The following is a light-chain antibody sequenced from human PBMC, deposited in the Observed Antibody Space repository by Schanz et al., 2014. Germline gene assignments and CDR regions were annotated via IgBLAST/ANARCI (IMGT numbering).Light chain of an antibody. V-gene: IGLV1-44*01. CDR2: RNN. CDR1: SSNIGSNN. Sequence: QSVLTQPPSASGPPGQRVTISCSGSSSNIGSNNVYWYQQLPGTAPKLLIYRNNQRPSGVPDRFSGSRSGTSASLAISGLQAEDEADYYCQSYDSSLSGWKVFGTGTKLTV. J-gene: IGLJ1*01. CDR3: QSYDSSLSGWKV.